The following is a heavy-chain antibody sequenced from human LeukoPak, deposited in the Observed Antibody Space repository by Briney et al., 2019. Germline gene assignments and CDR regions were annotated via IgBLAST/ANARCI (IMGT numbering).Heavy chain of an antibody. V-gene: IGHV1-2*02. CDR2: INPNSGGT. CDR3: ARDIVMVTYWFDP. Sequence: ASVKVSCKASGYTFIDYYLHWVRQAPGQGLVWMGWINPNSGGTNYAQKFQGRVTMTRDTSISTAYMELSRLRSDDTAVYYCARDIVMVTYWFDPWGQGTLVTVSS. D-gene: IGHD5-18*01. J-gene: IGHJ5*02. CDR1: GYTFIDYY.